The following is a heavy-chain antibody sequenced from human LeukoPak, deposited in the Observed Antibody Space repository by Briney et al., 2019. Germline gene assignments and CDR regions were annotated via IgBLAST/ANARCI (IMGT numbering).Heavy chain of an antibody. CDR1: GYTFTSYD. D-gene: IGHD6-13*01. Sequence: GASVKVSCKASGYTFTSYDINWVRQATGQGLEWMGWMNPNSGNTGYAQKFQGRVTMTRDTSMSTAYMELSSLRSEDTAVYYCARGVAAAGAIYYYYMDVWGKGTTVTVSS. J-gene: IGHJ6*03. CDR2: MNPNSGNT. CDR3: ARGVAAAGAIYYYYMDV. V-gene: IGHV1-8*01.